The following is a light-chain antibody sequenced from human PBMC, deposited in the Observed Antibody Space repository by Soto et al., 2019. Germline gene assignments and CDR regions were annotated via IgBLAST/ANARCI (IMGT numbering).Light chain of an antibody. V-gene: IGKV3-20*01. J-gene: IGKJ3*01. CDR1: QSVTNNF. Sequence: IVLTQSPGTLSLSPGERATLSFGASQSVTNNFLAWYQQKPGQAPRLLTYGASSRATGVPDRFSGSGSGTDFTLTISRLEPGDFAVYYCQQYGTPLFTFGPGTKVDIK. CDR2: GAS. CDR3: QQYGTPLFT.